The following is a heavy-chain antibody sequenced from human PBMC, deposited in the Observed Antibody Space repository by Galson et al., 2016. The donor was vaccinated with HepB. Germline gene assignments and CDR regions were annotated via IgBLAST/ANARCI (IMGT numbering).Heavy chain of an antibody. D-gene: IGHD2-21*01. V-gene: IGHV4-61*02. Sequence: TLSLTCTVSGASISSSSYYWGWIRQPAGKGLEWIGRIYVNGTTNSNPSFKSRVTISVDTSKNQFSLRLSSVTAADTAVYYCARDASIDTYSFYYMDVWGKGTTVIVSS. CDR3: ARDASIDTYSFYYMDV. CDR1: GASISSSSYY. CDR2: IYVNGTT. J-gene: IGHJ6*03.